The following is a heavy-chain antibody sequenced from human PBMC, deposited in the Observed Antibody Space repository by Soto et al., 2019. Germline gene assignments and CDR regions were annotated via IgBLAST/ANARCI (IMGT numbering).Heavy chain of an antibody. D-gene: IGHD6-19*01. CDR2: ISYDGSNK. Sequence: QVQLVESGGGVVQPGRSLRLSCAASGFTFSSYGMHWVRQAPGKGLEWVAFISYDGSNKYYADSVKGRFTISRDNSKNTLYLQMNSLRAEDTAVYYCAKEGAVAGLDYWGQGTLVTVSS. CDR1: GFTFSSYG. J-gene: IGHJ4*02. V-gene: IGHV3-30*18. CDR3: AKEGAVAGLDY.